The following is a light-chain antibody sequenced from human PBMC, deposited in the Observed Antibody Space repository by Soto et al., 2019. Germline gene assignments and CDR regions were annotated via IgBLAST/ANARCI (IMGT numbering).Light chain of an antibody. J-gene: IGKJ5*01. CDR1: QSVSSC. Sequence: EILLTQSPATLSVSRGEGATLSFRASQSVSSCLAWYQQKPGQAPRLLIYDASNRATGIPARFSGSGSGTDFTLTISSLEPEDFAVYYCQQRSNWPITFGQGTRLEIK. CDR3: QQRSNWPIT. CDR2: DAS. V-gene: IGKV3-11*01.